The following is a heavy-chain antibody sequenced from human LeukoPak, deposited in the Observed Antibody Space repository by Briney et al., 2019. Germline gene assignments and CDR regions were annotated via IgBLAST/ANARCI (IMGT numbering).Heavy chain of an antibody. D-gene: IGHD6-19*01. CDR2: ISSSSSYI. CDR3: ARDKGVAGSD. V-gene: IGHV3-21*01. Sequence: GGSLRLSCAASGFTFSSHSMNWVRQAPGKGLEWVSSISSSSSYIYYADSVKGRFTISRDNAKNSLYLQMNSLRAEDTAVYYCARDKGVAGSDWGQGTLVTVSS. CDR1: GFTFSSHS. J-gene: IGHJ4*02.